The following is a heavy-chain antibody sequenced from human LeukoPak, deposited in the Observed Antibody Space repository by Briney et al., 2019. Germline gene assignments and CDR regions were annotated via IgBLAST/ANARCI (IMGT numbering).Heavy chain of an antibody. V-gene: IGHV1-24*01. CDR3: ATTSGSTITIFGVPIRNWFDP. Sequence: ASVKVSCKASGGTFSSYAISWVRQAPGQGLEWMGGFDPEDGETICAQKFQGRVTMTEDTSTDTAYMELSSLRSEDTAVYYCATTSGSTITIFGVPIRNWFDPWGQGTLVIVSS. D-gene: IGHD3-3*01. J-gene: IGHJ5*02. CDR1: GGTFSSYA. CDR2: FDPEDGET.